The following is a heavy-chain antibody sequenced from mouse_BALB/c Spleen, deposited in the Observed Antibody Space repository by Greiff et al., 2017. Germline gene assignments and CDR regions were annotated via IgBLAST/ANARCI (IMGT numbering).Heavy chain of an antibody. V-gene: IGHV1S56*01. J-gene: IGHJ1*01. D-gene: IGHD2-14*01. Sequence: QVQLQQSGPELVKPGALVKISCKASGFTFTGYDINWVKQRPGQGLEWVGWIYPGDGSTKYNEKFKGKATLTADKSSSTAYMQLSSLTSENSAVYSCARWDYRLRRWYFDDWGAGTTVTVSS. CDR1: GFTFTGYD. CDR3: ARWDYRLRRWYFDD. CDR2: IYPGDGST.